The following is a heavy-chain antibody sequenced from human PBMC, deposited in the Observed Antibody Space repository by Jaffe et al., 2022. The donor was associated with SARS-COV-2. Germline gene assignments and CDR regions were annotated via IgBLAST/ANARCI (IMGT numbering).Heavy chain of an antibody. CDR1: GGSISSSSYY. V-gene: IGHV4-39*01. CDR2: IYYSGST. Sequence: QLQLQESGPGLVKPSETLSLTCTVSGGSISSSSYYWGWIRQPPGKGLEWIGSIYYSGSTYYNPSLKSRVTISVDTSKNQFSLKLSSVTAADTAVYYCARLHPLRYYFDYWGQGTLVTVSS. J-gene: IGHJ4*02. CDR3: ARLHPLRYYFDY. D-gene: IGHD6-19*01.